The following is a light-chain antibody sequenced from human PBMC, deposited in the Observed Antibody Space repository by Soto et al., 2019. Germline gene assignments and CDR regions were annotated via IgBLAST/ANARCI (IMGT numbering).Light chain of an antibody. CDR1: QNXRKY. CDR2: DAS. J-gene: IGKJ2*01. CDR3: XXYDELPYT. Sequence: DIQMTQSPSSLSASVGDRVTITCQASQNXRKYLNWYQHKLGKAPRLLISDASHLEPGVPSRFSASGSGTDFTLTISDLQPXDRATYXXXXYDELPYTFGGGTRLEI. V-gene: IGKV1-33*01.